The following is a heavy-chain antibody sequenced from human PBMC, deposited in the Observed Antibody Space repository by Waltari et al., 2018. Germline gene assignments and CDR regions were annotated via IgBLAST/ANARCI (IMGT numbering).Heavy chain of an antibody. CDR3: ARGLHRTAWIVDY. CDR1: GYTFTSYG. J-gene: IGHJ4*02. D-gene: IGHD1-1*01. V-gene: IGHV1-3*01. CDR2: IKGEKGDT. Sequence: QVQLVQSGAEVKKPGASVMVSCMTSGYTFTSYGMHWVRQAPGQRLEWRGRIKGEKGDTTYSPKCQIRVTFTRDTFASTVCMELSSLTSEDTAVYYCARGLHRTAWIVDYWGQGTLVTVSS.